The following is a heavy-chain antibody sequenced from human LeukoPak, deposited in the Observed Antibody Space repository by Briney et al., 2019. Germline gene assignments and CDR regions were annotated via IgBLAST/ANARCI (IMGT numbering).Heavy chain of an antibody. CDR1: GFTFSSYA. V-gene: IGHV3-23*01. D-gene: IGHD3-3*01. Sequence: GGSLRLSRAASGFTFSSYAMSWVRQAPGKGLEWVSAISGSGGSTYYADSVKGRFTISRDNSKNTLYLQMNSLRAEDTAVYYCAKDQQYDFWSGYFDYWGQGTLVTVSS. CDR2: ISGSGGST. J-gene: IGHJ4*02. CDR3: AKDQQYDFWSGYFDY.